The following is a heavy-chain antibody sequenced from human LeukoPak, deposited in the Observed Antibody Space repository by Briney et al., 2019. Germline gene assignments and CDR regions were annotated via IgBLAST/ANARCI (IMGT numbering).Heavy chain of an antibody. Sequence: GGSLRLSCAASGFTFSSYWMSWVRQAPGKGLEWVANIKQDGSETYYVDSVRGRFTISRDNAKNSLYVQMNSLRAEDTAVYYCGREDVYSSGWYNVDYWGQGTLVTVSS. J-gene: IGHJ4*02. CDR1: GFTFSSYW. V-gene: IGHV3-7*01. D-gene: IGHD6-19*01. CDR3: GREDVYSSGWYNVDY. CDR2: IKQDGSET.